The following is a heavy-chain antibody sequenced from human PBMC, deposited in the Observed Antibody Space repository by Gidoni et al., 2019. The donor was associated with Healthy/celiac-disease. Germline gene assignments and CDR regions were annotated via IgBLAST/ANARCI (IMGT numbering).Heavy chain of an antibody. CDR2: MSSSSSYI. D-gene: IGHD2-15*01. Sequence: EVQLVESGGGLVTPGGSLRPSCAASGFTFSSYSMNWVRQAPGKGLEWVSSMSSSSSYIYYADSVKSRFTITRDNAKNSLYLQMNSLRAEDTAVDYCERCGGGSCYAIDYWGQGTLVTVSS. CDR3: ERCGGGSCYAIDY. V-gene: IGHV3-21*01. CDR1: GFTFSSYS. J-gene: IGHJ4*02.